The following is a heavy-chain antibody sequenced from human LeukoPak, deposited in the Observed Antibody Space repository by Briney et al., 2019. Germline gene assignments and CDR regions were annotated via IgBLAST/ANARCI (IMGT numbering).Heavy chain of an antibody. CDR3: ALIGSGYSTFDY. CDR2: FDPEDGET. D-gene: IGHD3-22*01. Sequence: AASVKVSCKVSGYTLTELSMHWVRQAPGKGLEWMGGFDPEDGETIYAQKFQGRVTMTEVTSTDTAYMELSSLRSEDTAVYYCALIGSGYSTFDYWGQGTLVTVSS. CDR1: GYTLTELS. J-gene: IGHJ4*02. V-gene: IGHV1-24*01.